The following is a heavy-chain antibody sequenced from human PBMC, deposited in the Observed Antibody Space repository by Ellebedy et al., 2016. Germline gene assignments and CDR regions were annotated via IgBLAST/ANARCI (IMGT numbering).Heavy chain of an antibody. CDR3: ARGLYFESSGYHFWFGP. V-gene: IGHV4-61*08. Sequence: SETLSPTXTVPAAPIINAGCSWSWSRQPTGWGVEWICHMYQTRSTKINPSLSSRVTMSIDTSKKKFSLTLSSVTAADTAVYFCARGLYFESSGYHFWFGPWGQGTLVTVSS. J-gene: IGHJ5*02. CDR2: MYQTRST. CDR1: AAPIINAGCS. D-gene: IGHD3-22*01.